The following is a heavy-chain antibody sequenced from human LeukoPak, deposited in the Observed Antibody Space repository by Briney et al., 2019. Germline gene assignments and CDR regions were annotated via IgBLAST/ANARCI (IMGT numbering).Heavy chain of an antibody. CDR1: GFTVSSNY. V-gene: IGHV3-53*01. Sequence: PGGSLRLSCAVSGFTVSSNYMSWVRQPPGKGLEWVSGIYTGGSTYSADSVKGRFTISRDNSKNTLYLQMNSLRAEDTAVYYCAKDGRFGESFQENSEAWGQGTLVTVSS. D-gene: IGHD3-10*01. J-gene: IGHJ5*02. CDR2: IYTGGST. CDR3: AKDGRFGESFQENSEA.